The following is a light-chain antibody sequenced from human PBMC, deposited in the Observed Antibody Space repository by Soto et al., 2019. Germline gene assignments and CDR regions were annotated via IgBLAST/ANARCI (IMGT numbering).Light chain of an antibody. Sequence: LITPCRDSLVVSLRESPTITCRSTLSVFFTHNNKNFLAWYQQKPGQAPKLLINWASAREPGVPDRFSGSGSGTDFTFTISSLQPEDIATYYCQQYDSTPLTFGGGTKVDIK. CDR1: LSVFFTHNNKNF. CDR2: WAS. J-gene: IGKJ4*01. V-gene: IGKV4-1*01. CDR3: QQYDSTPLT.